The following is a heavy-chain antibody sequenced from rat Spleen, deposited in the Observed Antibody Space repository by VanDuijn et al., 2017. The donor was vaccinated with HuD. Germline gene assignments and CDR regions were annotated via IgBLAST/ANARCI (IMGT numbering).Heavy chain of an antibody. V-gene: IGHV2-6*01. CDR3: ARSNGYGPFDY. CDR2: MSGGRST. Sequence: QVQLKESGPGLVQPSQTLSLSCTVSGFSLTNFAVSWVRQPPGKGLEWIAAMSGGRSTYYNSVLKSRLSITWDTSKSQVLLKMNSLQTEDTAMYFCARSNGYGPFDYWGQGVMVTVSS. CDR1: GFSLTNFA. J-gene: IGHJ2*01. D-gene: IGHD1-4*01.